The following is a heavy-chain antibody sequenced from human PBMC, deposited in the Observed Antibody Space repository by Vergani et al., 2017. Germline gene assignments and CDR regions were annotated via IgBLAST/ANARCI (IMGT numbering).Heavy chain of an antibody. J-gene: IGHJ5*02. CDR2: ISGSGGST. CDR3: AKAETTLATIFLPFDP. Sequence: EVQLLESGGGLVQPGGSLRLSCAASGFTFSSYAMSWVRQAPGKGLVWVSAISGSGGSTYYADSVKGRFTISRDNSKNTLYLQMNSLRAEDTAVYYCAKAETTLATIFLPFDPWGQGTLVTVSS. D-gene: IGHD5-12*01. CDR1: GFTFSSYA. V-gene: IGHV3-23*01.